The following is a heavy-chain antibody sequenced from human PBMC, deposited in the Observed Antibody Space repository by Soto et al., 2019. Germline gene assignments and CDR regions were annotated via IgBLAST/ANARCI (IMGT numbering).Heavy chain of an antibody. CDR1: GYSFAGYW. V-gene: IGHV5-10-1*04. CDR2: IDPSDSQT. CDR3: ARRGSSGFPDY. D-gene: IGHD3-22*01. J-gene: IGHJ4*02. Sequence: PGESLKISCKGSGYSFAGYWITWVRQKPGKGLEWMGRIDPSDSQTYYSPSFQGQVTMSVDKSINTAYLQWSSLKASDTAMYYCARRGSSGFPDYWGQGTLVTVSS.